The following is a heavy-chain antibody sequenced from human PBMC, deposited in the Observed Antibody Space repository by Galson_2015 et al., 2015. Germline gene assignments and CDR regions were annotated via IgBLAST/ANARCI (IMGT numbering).Heavy chain of an antibody. D-gene: IGHD7-27*01. CDR3: AKRGGERGWGAFDI. CDR1: GFTFSNYA. V-gene: IGHV3-23*01. CDR2: FSHSGADT. J-gene: IGHJ3*02. Sequence: SLRLSCAASGFTFSNYAMSWLRQAPGKGLEWVSTFSHSGADTYYAESVKGRFTISRDNSKNTLHLQMNSLRAEDTAVYYCAKRGGERGWGAFDIWGQGTMVTVSS.